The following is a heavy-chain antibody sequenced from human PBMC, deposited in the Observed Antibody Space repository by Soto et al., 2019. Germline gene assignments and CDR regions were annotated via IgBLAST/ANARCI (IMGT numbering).Heavy chain of an antibody. J-gene: IGHJ1*01. D-gene: IGHD1-1*01. CDR2: IYYAGTT. CDR1: AASMSSSY. CDR3: ARLGAFYPALDS. Sequence: SETLSLTCTVSAASMSSSYWSWIRQPPGKGLEWLGYIYYAGTTTYNPSLQSRVSISLDTSKNEVSLKLTSVTAADTAVYFCARLGAFYPALDSWGQGTLVTVSS. V-gene: IGHV4-59*08.